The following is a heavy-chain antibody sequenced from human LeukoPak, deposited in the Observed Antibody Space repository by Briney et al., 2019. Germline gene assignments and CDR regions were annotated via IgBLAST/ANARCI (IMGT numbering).Heavy chain of an antibody. V-gene: IGHV4-59*01. CDR3: ARDPNYYDSSGYYDY. J-gene: IGHJ4*02. CDR2: IYYSGST. CDR1: GGSISSYY. Sequence: PSETLSLTCTVSGGSISSYYWSWIRQPPGKGLEWIGYIYYSGSTNYNPSLKSRVTISVDTSKNQFSLKPSSVTAADTAVYYCARDPNYYDSSGYYDYWGQGTLVTVSS. D-gene: IGHD3-22*01.